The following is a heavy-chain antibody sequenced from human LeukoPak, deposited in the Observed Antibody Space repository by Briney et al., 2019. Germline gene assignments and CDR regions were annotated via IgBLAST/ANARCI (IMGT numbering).Heavy chain of an antibody. J-gene: IGHJ4*02. D-gene: IGHD4-17*01. Sequence: SETLSLTCTASGGSVSSGSYYWSWIRQPPGKGLEWIGYIYYSGSTNYNPSLKNRVSISVDTSKNQFSLKLSSVTAADTAVYYCARTGSTVTMLYPFDHWGQGTLVTVSS. CDR3: ARTGSTVTMLYPFDH. CDR1: GGSVSSGSYY. CDR2: IYYSGST. V-gene: IGHV4-61*01.